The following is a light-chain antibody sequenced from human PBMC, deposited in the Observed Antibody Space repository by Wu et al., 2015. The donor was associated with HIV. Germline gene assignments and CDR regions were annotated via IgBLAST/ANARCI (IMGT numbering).Light chain of an antibody. V-gene: IGKV3D-20*02. Sequence: LSCRASQXVSSSFLAWCQXKPGQSPRLLIYAASNRAPGIPARFSGRGSGTDFTLTISSLEPEDFAIYYCQQRENWPITFGQGTRLEIK. CDR1: QXVSSSF. CDR2: AAS. J-gene: IGKJ5*01. CDR3: QQRENWPIT.